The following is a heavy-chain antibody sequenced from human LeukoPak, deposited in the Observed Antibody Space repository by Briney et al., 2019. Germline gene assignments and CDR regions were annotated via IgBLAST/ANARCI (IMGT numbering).Heavy chain of an antibody. CDR3: AGDKRGYSYGPAEGDY. CDR2: INPNSVGT. V-gene: IGHV1-2*06. Sequence: ASVTVSWKASGYTFTGYYMHWVRHAPGQGLEWMGRINPNSVGTNYAQTFQGRVTMVRDTSISTAYMELSRLRSDETAVYYCAGDKRGYSYGPAEGDYWGQGTLVTVSS. CDR1: GYTFTGYY. J-gene: IGHJ4*02. D-gene: IGHD5-18*01.